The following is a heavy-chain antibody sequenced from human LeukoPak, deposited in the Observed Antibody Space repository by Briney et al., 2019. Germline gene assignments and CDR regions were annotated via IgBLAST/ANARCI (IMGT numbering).Heavy chain of an antibody. J-gene: IGHJ4*02. Sequence: ASVKVSCKASGYTFTGYYMHWVRQAPGQGLEWMGWINPNSGGTNYAQKFQGRVTMTRDTSISTAYMELRRLRSDDTAVYYCARSRLKPHYYDSSGYDTPFVWVPATSDYWGQGTLVTVSS. V-gene: IGHV1-2*02. D-gene: IGHD3-22*01. CDR1: GYTFTGYY. CDR3: ARSRLKPHYYDSSGYDTPFVWVPATSDY. CDR2: INPNSGGT.